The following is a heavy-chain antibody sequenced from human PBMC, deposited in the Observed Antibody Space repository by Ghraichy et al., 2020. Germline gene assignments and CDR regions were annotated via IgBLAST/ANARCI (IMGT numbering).Heavy chain of an antibody. CDR2: IYYSGST. CDR1: GGSISSSSYY. CDR3: ARDCSSTSCPLIYYYYYGMDV. Sequence: SETLSLTCTVSGGSISSSSYYWGWIRQPPGKGLEWIGSIYYSGSTYYNPSLKSRVTISVDTSKNQFSLKLSSVTAADTAVYYCARDCSSTSCPLIYYYYYGMDVWGQGTTVTVSS. J-gene: IGHJ6*02. V-gene: IGHV4-39*07. D-gene: IGHD2-2*01.